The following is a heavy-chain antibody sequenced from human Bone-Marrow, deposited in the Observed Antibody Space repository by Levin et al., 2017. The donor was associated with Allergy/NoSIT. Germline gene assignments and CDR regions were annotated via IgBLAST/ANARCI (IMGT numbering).Heavy chain of an antibody. D-gene: IGHD4-17*01. V-gene: IGHV3-11*01. Sequence: GESLKISCAASGFTFSDYYMSWIRQAPGKGLEWVSYISSSGSTIYYADSVKGRFTISRDNAKNSLYLQMNSLRAEDTAVYYCARARVTVTMTWYFDRWGRGTLVTVSS. J-gene: IGHJ2*01. CDR2: ISSSGSTI. CDR1: GFTFSDYY. CDR3: ARARVTVTMTWYFDR.